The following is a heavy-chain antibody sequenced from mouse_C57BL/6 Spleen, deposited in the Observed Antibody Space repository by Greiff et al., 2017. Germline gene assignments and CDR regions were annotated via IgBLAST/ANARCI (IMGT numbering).Heavy chain of an antibody. J-gene: IGHJ4*01. CDR2: INPNNGGT. CDR3: AREGHYYGGSYDAMDY. Sequence: VQLQQSGPELVKPGASVKMSCKASGYTFTDYNMHWVKQSHGKSLEWIGYINPNNGGTSYNQKFKGKATLTVNKSSSTAYMELRSLTSEDSAVYYCAREGHYYGGSYDAMDYWGQGTSVTVSS. CDR1: GYTFTDYN. V-gene: IGHV1-22*01. D-gene: IGHD1-1*01.